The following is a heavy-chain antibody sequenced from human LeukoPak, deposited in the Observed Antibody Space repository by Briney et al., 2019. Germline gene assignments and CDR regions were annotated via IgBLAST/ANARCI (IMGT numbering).Heavy chain of an antibody. J-gene: IGHJ1*01. CDR3: VILLSLFQH. Sequence: SETLSLTCTVSGGSISSSNWWSWVRQPPGKGLEWIGSIYHNGSTYYNPSLKSRVTISIDTSKDQFSLKLSSVTAADTAVYYCVILLSLFQHWGQGTLVTVSS. CDR2: IYHNGST. V-gene: IGHV4-38-2*02. CDR1: GGSISSSNW. D-gene: IGHD2/OR15-2a*01.